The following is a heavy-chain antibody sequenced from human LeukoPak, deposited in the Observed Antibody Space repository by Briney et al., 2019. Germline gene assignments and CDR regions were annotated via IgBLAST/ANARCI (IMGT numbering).Heavy chain of an antibody. CDR1: GFTFSNYA. CDR2: INGGGGRT. V-gene: IGHV3-23*01. CDR3: ASSAYSGNSGY. D-gene: IGHD4-23*01. J-gene: IGHJ4*02. Sequence: GGSLRLSCAASGFTFSNYAMSWVRQAPGKGPEWVSAINGGGGRTYYADSVQGRFTISRDNSKNTLYLQMNSLRAEDTALYYCASSAYSGNSGYWGQGTLVTVSS.